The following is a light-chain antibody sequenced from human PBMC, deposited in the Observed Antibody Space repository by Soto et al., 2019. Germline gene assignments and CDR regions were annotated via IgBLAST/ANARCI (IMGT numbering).Light chain of an antibody. V-gene: IGLV2-14*03. Sequence: VLTEPGSVSGSPGQSITISCTGTSSDVSGYDFVSWFQQHPGKAPKLMIYDVTNRPSGVSDRFSGSKSANTASLTISGLQAEDEADYYCSSYISSSTLEVFGTGTKVTVL. CDR2: DVT. CDR3: SSYISSSTLEV. CDR1: SSDVSGYDF. J-gene: IGLJ1*01.